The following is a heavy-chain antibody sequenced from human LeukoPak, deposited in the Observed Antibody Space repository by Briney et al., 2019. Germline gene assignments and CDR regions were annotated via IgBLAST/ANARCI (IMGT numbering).Heavy chain of an antibody. CDR2: IKSKTDGGTT. CDR1: GFTFSNAW. V-gene: IGHV3-15*01. CDR3: ATDVRSWAYYYYMDV. Sequence: PGGSLRLSCAASGFTFSNAWMSWVRQAPGKGLEWVGRIKSKTDGGTTDYAAPVKGRFTISRDDSKNTLYLQMNSLKTEDTAVYYCATDVRSWAYYYYMDVWGKGITVTVSS. J-gene: IGHJ6*03. D-gene: IGHD6-13*01.